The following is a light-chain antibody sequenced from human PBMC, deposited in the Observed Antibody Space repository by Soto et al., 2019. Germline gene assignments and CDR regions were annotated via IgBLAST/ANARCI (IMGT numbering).Light chain of an antibody. Sequence: QSALTQPASVSGSPGQSITISCTGTSSDVGSDNLVSWYQQHPGKAPKFMIYEVSKRPSGGSNRFSGSKSGNTASLTISGLQAEDEADYYCCSYAGTSTYVFGTGTKLTVL. V-gene: IGLV2-23*02. J-gene: IGLJ1*01. CDR3: CSYAGTSTYV. CDR1: SSDVGSDNL. CDR2: EVS.